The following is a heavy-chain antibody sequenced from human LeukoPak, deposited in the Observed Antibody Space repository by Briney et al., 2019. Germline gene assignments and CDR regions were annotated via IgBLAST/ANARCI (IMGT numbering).Heavy chain of an antibody. CDR2: IIPILGIA. D-gene: IGHD3-3*01. CDR3: ARDGDYNDFWSGFAFDY. Sequence: SVKVSGKASGGTFSSYAISWVRQAPGQGLEWMGRIIPILGIANYARKFQGRVTITADRSTSTAYMERSSLRSEDTAVYYCARDGDYNDFWSGFAFDYWGQGTLVTVSS. J-gene: IGHJ4*02. CDR1: GGTFSSYA. V-gene: IGHV1-69*04.